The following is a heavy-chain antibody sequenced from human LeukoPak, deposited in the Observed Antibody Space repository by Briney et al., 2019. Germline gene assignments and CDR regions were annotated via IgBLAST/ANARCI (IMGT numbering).Heavy chain of an antibody. V-gene: IGHV3-30*01. Sequence: GQSLRLSCAASGFTFSNYAMHWVRQAPGKGLEWVSLISSGGTYAHYADSVKGRFTISRDNSKNTLYLQLNSLRAEDTAVYYCARDSTYYYDSGSSGPHYFDNWGQGTLVTVSS. D-gene: IGHD3-10*01. CDR1: GFTFSNYA. CDR2: ISSGGTYA. J-gene: IGHJ4*02. CDR3: ARDSTYYYDSGSSGPHYFDN.